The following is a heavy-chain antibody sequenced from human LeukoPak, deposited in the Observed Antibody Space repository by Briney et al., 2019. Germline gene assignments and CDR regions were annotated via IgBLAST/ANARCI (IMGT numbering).Heavy chain of an antibody. J-gene: IGHJ4*02. D-gene: IGHD3-9*01. CDR2: IYYSGST. CDR3: ARGDYDLLTGYYTQFDY. Sequence: PSETLSLTCTVAGDSISSYYWSWIRQPPGKGLEWIGYIYYSGSTNYNPSLKSRVTISVDTSKNQFSLKLSAVTAADTAVYYCARGDYDLLTGYYTQFDYWGQGTLVTVSS. V-gene: IGHV4-59*01. CDR1: GDSISSYY.